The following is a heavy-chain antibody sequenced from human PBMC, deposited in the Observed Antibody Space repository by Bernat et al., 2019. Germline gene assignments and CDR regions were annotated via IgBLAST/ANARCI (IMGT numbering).Heavy chain of an antibody. Sequence: QVQLVESGGGVVQPGRSLRLSCAASGFTFSSYAMHWVRQAPGKGLEWVAVISYDGSNKYYADSVKGRFTISRDNSKNTLYLQMNSLRAEDMAVYYCARTATDDSSSWYYSIYYGMDVWGQGTTVTVSS. V-gene: IGHV3-30-3*01. D-gene: IGHD6-13*01. CDR3: ARTATDDSSSWYYSIYYGMDV. J-gene: IGHJ6*02. CDR2: ISYDGSNK. CDR1: GFTFSSYA.